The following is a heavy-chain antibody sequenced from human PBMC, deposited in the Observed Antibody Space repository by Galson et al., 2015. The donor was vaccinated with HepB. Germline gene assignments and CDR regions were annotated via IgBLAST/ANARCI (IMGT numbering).Heavy chain of an antibody. D-gene: IGHD3-10*01. J-gene: IGHJ6*02. Sequence: SLRLSCAASEFILSMYWMNWVRQAPGKGLEWGANIKEDGSEKNYVDSVKGRFTISRDNAKNSLYLQMNRLRAEDTAVYYCARVKRGEWYSFYYYGMDVWGQGTTVTVSS. CDR3: ARVKRGEWYSFYYYGMDV. CDR1: EFILSMYW. CDR2: IKEDGSEK. V-gene: IGHV3-7*05.